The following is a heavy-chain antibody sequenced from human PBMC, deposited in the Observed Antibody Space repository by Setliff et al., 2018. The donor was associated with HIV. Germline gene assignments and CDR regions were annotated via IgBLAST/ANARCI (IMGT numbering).Heavy chain of an antibody. V-gene: IGHV3-30*04. D-gene: IGHD3-10*01. Sequence: PGGSLRLSCAASGFTFSSYAMHWVRQAPGKGLEWVAVISYDGSNKYYADSVKGRFTISRDNSKNTLYLQMNSLRAEDTAVYYCAKDAITMVRGHYYYMDVWGKGTAVTVSS. CDR1: GFTFSSYA. CDR3: AKDAITMVRGHYYYMDV. CDR2: ISYDGSNK. J-gene: IGHJ6*03.